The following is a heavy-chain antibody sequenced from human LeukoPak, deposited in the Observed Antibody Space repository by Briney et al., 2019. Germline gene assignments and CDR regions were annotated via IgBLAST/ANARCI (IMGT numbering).Heavy chain of an antibody. V-gene: IGHV3-66*01. Sequence: GGSLRLSCAASGFTVSNNYMSWVRQAPGMGLEWVSVIYSGNNTYYADSVKGRFTISRDNSKNTLYLQMNSLRAEDTAVYYCARDHSSGWYSDYFDYWGQGTLVTVSS. CDR3: ARDHSSGWYSDYFDY. CDR1: GFTVSNNY. D-gene: IGHD6-19*01. CDR2: IYSGNNT. J-gene: IGHJ4*02.